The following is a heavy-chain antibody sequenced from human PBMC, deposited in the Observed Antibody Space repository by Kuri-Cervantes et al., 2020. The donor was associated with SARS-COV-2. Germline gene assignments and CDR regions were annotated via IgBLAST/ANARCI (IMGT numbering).Heavy chain of an antibody. CDR3: AGFPEWELLPFDI. CDR1: GFTFSTYG. V-gene: IGHV3-30*03. CDR2: ISYDGNE. Sequence: GGSLRLSCAASGFTFSTYGMHWVRQALGKGLEWVALISYDGNEYYADSVRGRFTISRDNSKNTLYLQLNNLRTEDTAVYYCAGFPEWELLPFDIWGQGTMVTVSS. J-gene: IGHJ3*02. D-gene: IGHD1-26*01.